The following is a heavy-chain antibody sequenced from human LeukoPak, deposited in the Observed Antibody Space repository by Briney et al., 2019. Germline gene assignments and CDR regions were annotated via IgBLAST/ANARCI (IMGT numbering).Heavy chain of an antibody. J-gene: IGHJ4*02. D-gene: IGHD3-3*01. CDR3: ARVKNDFWSGYFYY. CDR1: GYTFTSYD. Sequence: ASVKVSCKASGYTFTSYDINWVRQATGQGLEWMGWMNPNSGNTGYAQKFQGRVTMTRNTSISTAYMELSSLRSEDTAVYYCARVKNDFWSGYFYYWGQGTLVTASS. CDR2: MNPNSGNT. V-gene: IGHV1-8*01.